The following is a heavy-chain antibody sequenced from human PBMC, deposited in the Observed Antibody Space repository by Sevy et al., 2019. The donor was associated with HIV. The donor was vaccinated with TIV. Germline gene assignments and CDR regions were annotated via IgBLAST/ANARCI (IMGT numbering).Heavy chain of an antibody. CDR3: ARDRVVVPAARYYYGMDV. D-gene: IGHD2-2*01. Sequence: GGSLRLSCAASGFTFSSYAMHWVRQAPGKGLEWVAVISYDGSNKYYADSVKGRFTISRDNSKNTLYLQMNSLRAEDTAVYYCARDRVVVPAARYYYGMDVWGQGTTVTVSS. CDR1: GFTFSSYA. CDR2: ISYDGSNK. J-gene: IGHJ6*02. V-gene: IGHV3-30-3*01.